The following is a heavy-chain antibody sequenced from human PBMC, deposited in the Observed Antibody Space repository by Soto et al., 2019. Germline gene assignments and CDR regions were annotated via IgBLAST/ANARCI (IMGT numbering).Heavy chain of an antibody. CDR2: IFHSGGT. D-gene: IGHD1-1*01. CDR3: ARDRWQQHYYYGMDV. Sequence: QVQLQESGPGLVKPSETLSLTCTVSGGSISSYYWSWIRQPPGKGLEWIGYIFHSGGTDYNPSLTRRVTLAGHMSKNHLPLKLSSVTAADTAVYYCARDRWQQHYYYGMDVWGPGTTVTVSS. V-gene: IGHV4-59*01. CDR1: GGSISSYY. J-gene: IGHJ6*02.